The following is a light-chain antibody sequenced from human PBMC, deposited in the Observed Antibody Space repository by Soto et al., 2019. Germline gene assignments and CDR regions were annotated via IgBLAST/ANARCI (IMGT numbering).Light chain of an antibody. J-gene: IGKJ1*01. CDR2: GAS. Sequence: MVMTQSPATLSVSTGERATLSCRASQSVSSNLAWYQQKPGQAPRLLIYGASTRATGIPARFSGSGSGTEFTLTISSLQSEDFAVYYCQQYNNWPRTFGQGTNVDI. CDR3: QQYNNWPRT. V-gene: IGKV3-15*01. CDR1: QSVSSN.